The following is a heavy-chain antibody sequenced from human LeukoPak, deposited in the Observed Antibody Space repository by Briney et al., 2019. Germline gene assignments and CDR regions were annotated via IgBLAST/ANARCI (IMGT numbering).Heavy chain of an antibody. V-gene: IGHV1-8*01. Sequence: GASVKVSCTASGYTFTNYDLNWVRQATGQGPEWIGWMNPNSGNTGYAQKFQGRVTLTRSTSVSTASMELRSLTSEDTAIYYCARDYGGNSGWFDPWGQGTLVTVSS. J-gene: IGHJ5*02. CDR3: ARDYGGNSGWFDP. CDR2: MNPNSGNT. CDR1: GYTFTNYD. D-gene: IGHD4-23*01.